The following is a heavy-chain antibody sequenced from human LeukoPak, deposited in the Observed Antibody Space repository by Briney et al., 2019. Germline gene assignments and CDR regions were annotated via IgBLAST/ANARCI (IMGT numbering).Heavy chain of an antibody. CDR2: IHYSGST. J-gene: IGHJ4*02. CDR1: GGSISSYY. V-gene: IGHV4-59*01. Sequence: SETLSHICTVSGGSISSYYWSWIRQPPGKGLEWIGYIHYSGSTNYNPSLKSRVTLSGDTSKNQFSLKLSSVTAADTAVYYCARAFRYYDIVTGHDYWGQGARVTVSS. D-gene: IGHD3-9*01. CDR3: ARAFRYYDIVTGHDY.